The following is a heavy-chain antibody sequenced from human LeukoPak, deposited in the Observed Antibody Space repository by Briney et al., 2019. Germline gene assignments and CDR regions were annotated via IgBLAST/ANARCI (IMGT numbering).Heavy chain of an antibody. Sequence: KTSQTLSLTCTVSGDSISSGSYYWSWIRQPAGKGLEWIGRIYTSGSTKYNPSLKSRVTISLDTSKNQFSLKLSSVTAADTAVYYCARHLQISGILWFGEIPQAIDYWGQGTLVTVSS. J-gene: IGHJ4*02. V-gene: IGHV4-61*02. D-gene: IGHD3-10*01. CDR3: ARHLQISGILWFGEIPQAIDY. CDR1: GDSISSGSYY. CDR2: IYTSGST.